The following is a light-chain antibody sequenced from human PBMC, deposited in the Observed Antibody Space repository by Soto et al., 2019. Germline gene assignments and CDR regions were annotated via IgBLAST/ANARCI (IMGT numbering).Light chain of an antibody. Sequence: DVVMTQSPLSLPVTLGQPASISCRSSQSLVYSDGNTYLNWFQQRPGQSPRRLIYKVSNWDSGVRDRFSGSGSGTDFTLKISRGEAEDVGVYYCMQGTHWPPFTFGPGTKVDIK. V-gene: IGKV2D-30*01. CDR1: QSLVYSDGNTY. J-gene: IGKJ3*01. CDR2: KVS. CDR3: MQGTHWPPFT.